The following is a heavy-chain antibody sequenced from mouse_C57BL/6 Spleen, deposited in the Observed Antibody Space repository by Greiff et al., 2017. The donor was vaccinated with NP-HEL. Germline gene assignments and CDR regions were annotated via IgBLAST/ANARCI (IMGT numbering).Heavy chain of an antibody. Sequence: QVQLQQPGAELVRPGSSVKLSCKASGYTFTSYWMYWVKQRPIQGLEWIGNIDPSDSETHYNQQFKDQATLTVDKSSSTAYMQLSSLTSEDSAVYCCARTVGKGGYFDYWGQGTTLTVSS. CDR1: GYTFTSYW. J-gene: IGHJ2*01. CDR2: IDPSDSET. V-gene: IGHV1-52*01. CDR3: ARTVGKGGYFDY. D-gene: IGHD1-1*01.